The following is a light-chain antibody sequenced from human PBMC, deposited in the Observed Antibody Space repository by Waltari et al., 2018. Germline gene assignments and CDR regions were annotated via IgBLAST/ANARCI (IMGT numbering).Light chain of an antibody. CDR1: ALAQQS. CDR2: KDN. CDR3: QSADSSGAYRV. V-gene: IGLV3-25*03. Sequence: SYELTQPPSVAVSPGQPARITCSGDALAQQSANWYQQKAGQAPMLVIYKDNERPSGIPERFSGSSSGTIVTLTISGVQAEDEADYYCQSADSSGAYRVFGGGTKLTVL. J-gene: IGLJ3*02.